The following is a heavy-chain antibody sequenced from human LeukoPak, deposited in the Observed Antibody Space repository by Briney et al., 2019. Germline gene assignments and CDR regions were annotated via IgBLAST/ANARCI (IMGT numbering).Heavy chain of an antibody. J-gene: IGHJ6*03. V-gene: IGHV3-7*01. CDR1: GFTFSSYW. D-gene: IGHD3-3*01. Sequence: GGSLRLSCAASGFTFSSYWMSWVRQAPGKGLEWVANIKHDGSEKYYVDSVKGRFTISRDNAKNSLYLQMNSLRAEDTAVYHCARDQSYDFWSWGYYMDVWGKGTTVTVSS. CDR3: ARDQSYDFWSWGYYMDV. CDR2: IKHDGSEK.